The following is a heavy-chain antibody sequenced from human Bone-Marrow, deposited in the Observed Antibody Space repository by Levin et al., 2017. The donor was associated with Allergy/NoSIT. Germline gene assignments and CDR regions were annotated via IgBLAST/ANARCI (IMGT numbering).Heavy chain of an antibody. V-gene: IGHV1-69*13. D-gene: IGHD3-10*01. CDR2: IIPIFGTA. CDR3: ARDRLGENYYLTD. J-gene: IGHJ4*02. Sequence: SVKVSCKASGGTLSSYAISWVRQAPGQGLEWMGGIIPIFGTADYAQKFQGRVTITADESTSTAYMELSSLRSDDTAVFYCARDRLGENYYLTDWGQGTLVTVSS. CDR1: GGTLSSYA.